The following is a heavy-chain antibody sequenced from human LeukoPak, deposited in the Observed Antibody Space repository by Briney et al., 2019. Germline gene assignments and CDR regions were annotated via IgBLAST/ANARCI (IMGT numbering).Heavy chain of an antibody. Sequence: GRSLRLPCAASGFTFSSYAMHWVRQAPGKWLEWVPVISYDGSNKYYADSVKGRFTISRDNSKNTLYLQMNSLRAEDTAVYYCARSRITMVRGVIITSWSDPWGQGTLVTVSS. CDR2: ISYDGSNK. J-gene: IGHJ5*02. V-gene: IGHV3-30-3*01. CDR3: ARSRITMVRGVIITSWSDP. D-gene: IGHD3-10*01. CDR1: GFTFSSYA.